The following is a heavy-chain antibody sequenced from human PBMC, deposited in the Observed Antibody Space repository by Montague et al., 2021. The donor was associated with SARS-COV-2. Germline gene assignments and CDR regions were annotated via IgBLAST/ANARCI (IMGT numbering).Heavy chain of an antibody. CDR2: INHSGST. CDR3: ARVPESGHSIAY. V-gene: IGHV4-34*01. CDR1: GGSFSGYY. J-gene: IGHJ4*02. Sequence: SETLSLTCAVYGGSFSGYYWSWIRQPPGKGLEWIGEINHSGSTNYNPSLKSRVTISVDTSKNQFSLKLSSVTAADTAVYYCARVPESGHSIAYWGQGTLVTVSS.